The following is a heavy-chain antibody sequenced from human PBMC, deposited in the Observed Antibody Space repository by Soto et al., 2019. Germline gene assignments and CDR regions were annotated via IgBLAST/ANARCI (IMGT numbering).Heavy chain of an antibody. CDR1: GDSISSSNYY. D-gene: IGHD4-17*01. Sequence: PSETLSLTCVVSGDSISSSNYYWGWICQPPGKRLELIGSIYYSGSTYYNPSLKSRVTISVDTSKNQFSLKLSSVTAADTAVYYCARNMRPDYGDSPYYFDYWGQGTLVTVSS. V-gene: IGHV4-39*01. CDR3: ARNMRPDYGDSPYYFDY. CDR2: IYYSGST. J-gene: IGHJ4*02.